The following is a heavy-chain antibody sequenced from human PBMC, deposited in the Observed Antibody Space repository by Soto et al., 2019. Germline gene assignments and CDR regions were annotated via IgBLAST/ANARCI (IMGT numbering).Heavy chain of an antibody. J-gene: IGHJ4*02. D-gene: IGHD5-18*01. CDR3: ARGPTAMVLDY. V-gene: IGHV1-3*01. CDR1: GYTFTRYA. Sequence: QVQLVQSGAEVKKPGASVKVSCKASGYTFTRYAMHWVRQAPGQRLEWMGWINADNGNTKYSQKFQGRVTITRDTSASTAYMELSSLRSEDTAVYYCARGPTAMVLDYWGQGTLVTVSS. CDR2: INADNGNT.